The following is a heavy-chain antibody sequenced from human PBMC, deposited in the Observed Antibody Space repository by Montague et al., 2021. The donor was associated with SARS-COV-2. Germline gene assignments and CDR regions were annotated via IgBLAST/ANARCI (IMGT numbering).Heavy chain of an antibody. Sequence: SETLSLTCTVSGFSIGSGDYWGWIRQPPGKGLEWIGSIYHSGATYYNPSLQSRLTMSIDTSTNQFSLRLTSVTAADTAVFFCVREKAGGVRNVFAFWGQGTMVTVSS. CDR3: VREKAGGVRNVFAF. D-gene: IGHD3-10*01. CDR1: GFSIGSGDY. V-gene: IGHV4-38-2*02. J-gene: IGHJ3*01. CDR2: IYHSGAT.